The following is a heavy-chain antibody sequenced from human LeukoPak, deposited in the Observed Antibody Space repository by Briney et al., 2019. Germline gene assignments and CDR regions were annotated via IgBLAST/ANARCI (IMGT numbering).Heavy chain of an antibody. CDR2: IWYGGSNK. Sequence: GGSLRLSCAASGFTFSSYGMHWVRQAPGKGLEWVAVIWYGGSNKYYADSVKGRFTISRDNSKNTLYLQMNSLRAEDTAVYYCAKDSCSSTSCYNPSALDYWGQGTLVTVSS. CDR3: AKDSCSSTSCYNPSALDY. D-gene: IGHD2-2*02. J-gene: IGHJ4*02. V-gene: IGHV3-30*02. CDR1: GFTFSSYG.